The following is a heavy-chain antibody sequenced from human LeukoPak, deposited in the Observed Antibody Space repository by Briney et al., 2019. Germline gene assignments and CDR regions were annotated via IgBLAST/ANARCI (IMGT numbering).Heavy chain of an antibody. Sequence: SQTLSLTCTVSAGSITTDKNYWSWLRQPAGTGLEWIGRGYATGSTKYNPSLEGRVTISVDTSTNQFSLNLGAVTAADTAVYYCATEYGSSWTYCYFDLWGRGTLVTVSS. D-gene: IGHD6-13*01. V-gene: IGHV4-61*02. CDR1: AGSITTDKNY. CDR3: ATEYGSSWTYCYFDL. CDR2: GYATGST. J-gene: IGHJ2*01.